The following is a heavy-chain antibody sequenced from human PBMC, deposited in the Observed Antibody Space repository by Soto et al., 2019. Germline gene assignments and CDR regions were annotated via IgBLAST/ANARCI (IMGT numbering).Heavy chain of an antibody. V-gene: IGHV3-23*01. CDR3: AKAPEGYASIWGDP. D-gene: IGHD6-13*01. CDR1: GFIFSNYG. J-gene: IGHJ5*02. CDR2: TSASGETT. Sequence: EVQLFESGGGLVQPGGSLRLSCAASGFIFSNYGMNWVRQAPGKGLEWVSGTSASGETTYYGDSVKGRFTMSRDNSRNTLYLHMNSLRAEDTAVYYFAKAPEGYASIWGDPWGQGTLVTVSS.